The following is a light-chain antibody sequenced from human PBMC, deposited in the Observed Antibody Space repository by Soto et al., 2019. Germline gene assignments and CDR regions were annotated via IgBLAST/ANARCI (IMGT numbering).Light chain of an antibody. CDR1: SSDVGGYNY. CDR3: CSYAGSPFYV. Sequence: SALTQPRSVSGSPGQSVTISCTGTSSDVGGYNYVSWYQQHPGKAPKLMIYDVSKRPSGVPDRFSGSKSGNTASLTISGLQAEDEADYYCCSYAGSPFYVFGTGTKVTVL. V-gene: IGLV2-11*01. J-gene: IGLJ1*01. CDR2: DVS.